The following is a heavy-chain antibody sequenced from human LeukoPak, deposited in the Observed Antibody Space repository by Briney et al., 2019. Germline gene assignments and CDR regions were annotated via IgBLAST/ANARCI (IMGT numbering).Heavy chain of an antibody. J-gene: IGHJ5*02. D-gene: IGHD4-17*01. CDR2: INPNSGDT. CDR1: GYTFTDYY. CDR3: ARPHGDYYNWFDP. V-gene: IGHV1-2*02. Sequence: ASGMVSCKASGYTFTDYYIHWVRQAPGQGLEWMGWINPNSGDTNYAQKFQDRVTLTRDTSITTAYMELTNLRSDDTAVYYCARPHGDYYNWFDPWGQGTQVTVSS.